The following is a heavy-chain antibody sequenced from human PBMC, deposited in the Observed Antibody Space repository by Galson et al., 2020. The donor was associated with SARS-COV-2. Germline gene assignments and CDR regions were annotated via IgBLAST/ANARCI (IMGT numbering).Heavy chain of an antibody. CDR2: ITLSRRT. CDR3: ARGFDGLYDSSGFFGLGVFFYYGLDV. D-gene: IGHD3-22*01. Sequence: PSETLSLTCAVFGGSSSGYSWTWIRQPPEKGMEWIGAITLSRRTRYNPSLKSRVSMPVDTSKNQFSLRLSSVTAADTAVYYCARGFDGLYDSSGFFGLGVFFYYGLDVWGQGTTVSVSS. J-gene: IGHJ6*02. CDR1: GGSSSGYS. V-gene: IGHV4-34*01.